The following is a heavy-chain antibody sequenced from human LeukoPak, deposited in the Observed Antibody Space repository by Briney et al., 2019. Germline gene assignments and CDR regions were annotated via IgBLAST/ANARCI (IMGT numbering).Heavy chain of an antibody. CDR3: ASRGSGTFDY. J-gene: IGHJ4*02. D-gene: IGHD1-14*01. Sequence: ASETLSLTCAVYGGSFSGYYWSWIRQPPGKGLEWIGEINHSGSTNYNPSLKSRVTISVDTSKNQFSLKLSSVTAADTAVYYCASRGSGTFDYWGQGTLVTVSS. V-gene: IGHV4-34*01. CDR1: GGSFSGYY. CDR2: INHSGST.